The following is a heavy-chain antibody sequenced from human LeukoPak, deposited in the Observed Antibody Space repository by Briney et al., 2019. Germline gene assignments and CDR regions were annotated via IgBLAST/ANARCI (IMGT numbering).Heavy chain of an antibody. J-gene: IGHJ4*02. CDR2: INPNSGGT. D-gene: IGHD2-15*01. CDR1: GYSFTDYY. V-gene: IGHV1-2*03. CDR3: AVVNYFDF. Sequence: LGASVKVSCKASGYSFTDYYMRWVRQAPGQGLEWMGWINPNSGGTNYAQKFQGRVTMTWATSISTAYMDLSRLGSDDTAVYYCAVVNYFDFWGQGTLVTVSS.